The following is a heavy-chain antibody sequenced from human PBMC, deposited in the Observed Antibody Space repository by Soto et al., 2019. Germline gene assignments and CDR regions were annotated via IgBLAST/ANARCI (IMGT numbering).Heavy chain of an antibody. CDR1: GFTFSNAW. J-gene: IGHJ5*02. CDR2: IKSKIDGGTT. Sequence: EVQLVESGGGLVKPGGSLRLCCAASGFTFSNAWMSWVRQAPGKGLEWVGRIKSKIDGGTTDYAAPVKGRFTISRDDSKNTLYLQMNSLKTEDTAVYYCTTGAWFDPWGQGTLVTVSS. V-gene: IGHV3-15*01. CDR3: TTGAWFDP.